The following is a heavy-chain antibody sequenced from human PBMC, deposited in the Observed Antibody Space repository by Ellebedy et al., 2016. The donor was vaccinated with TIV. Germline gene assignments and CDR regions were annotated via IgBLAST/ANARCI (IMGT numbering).Heavy chain of an antibody. CDR2: ISAYNGNK. CDR3: AKDVNPSPLYYFSMDV. V-gene: IGHV1-18*01. D-gene: IGHD3-10*01. Sequence: AASVKVSCKASGYTFTDYGVSWVRQAPGQGLEWMGWISAYNGNKNYARKFQGRVTMTTDTTTGKAYMDLMSLTSDDTAVYYCAKDVNPSPLYYFSMDVWGQGTTVTVSS. CDR1: GYTFTDYG. J-gene: IGHJ6*02.